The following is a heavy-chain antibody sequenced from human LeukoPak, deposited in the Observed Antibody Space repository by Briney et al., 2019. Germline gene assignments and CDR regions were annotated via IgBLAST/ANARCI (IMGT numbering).Heavy chain of an antibody. CDR1: GDSINNYY. CDR3: ARRGYYGSGTYFYSWFDP. CDR2: IYYSGST. Sequence: PSEALSLTCTVSGDSINNYYLSWIRQPPGKGLEWIGYIYYSGSTTYNPSLKSRVTISVDTSKNQFSLKLSSVTAADTAVYYCARRGYYGSGTYFYSWFDPWGQGTLVTVSS. V-gene: IGHV4-59*08. D-gene: IGHD3-10*01. J-gene: IGHJ5*02.